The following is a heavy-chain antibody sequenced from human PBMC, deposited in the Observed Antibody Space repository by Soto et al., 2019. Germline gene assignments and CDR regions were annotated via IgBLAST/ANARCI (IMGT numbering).Heavy chain of an antibody. Sequence: GESLKISCKGSGYSFTSYWISWVRQMPGKGLEWMGRIDPSDSYTNYSPSFQGHVTISADKSISTAYLQWSSLKASDTAMYYCARGVLQSDYYYGMDVWGQGTTVTVSS. D-gene: IGHD2-15*01. CDR1: GYSFTSYW. CDR3: ARGVLQSDYYYGMDV. J-gene: IGHJ6*02. V-gene: IGHV5-10-1*01. CDR2: IDPSDSYT.